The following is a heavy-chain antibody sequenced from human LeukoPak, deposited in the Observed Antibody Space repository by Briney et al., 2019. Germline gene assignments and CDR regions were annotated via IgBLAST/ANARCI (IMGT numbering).Heavy chain of an antibody. J-gene: IGHJ4*02. V-gene: IGHV3-23*01. CDR1: AFTFSNYA. CDR2: ISGSGDTT. Sequence: GGSLRLSCAASAFTFSNYAMTWVRQAPGKGLEWVSTISGSGDTTYYAASVKGRFTISRDNSIHTLYLQMNNLRAEDTAFYYCAKDYGDSPFDYWGQGTLVTVSS. D-gene: IGHD4-17*01. CDR3: AKDYGDSPFDY.